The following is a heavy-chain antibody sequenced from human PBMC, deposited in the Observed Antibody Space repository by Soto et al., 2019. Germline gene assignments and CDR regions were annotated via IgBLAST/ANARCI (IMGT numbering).Heavy chain of an antibody. CDR3: ARPRFSSSWYRMDV. V-gene: IGHV5-51*01. J-gene: IGHJ6*02. Sequence: GESLKICCKGSGYKFASYWIGWVRQMPGKGLEWMGIIYPDDSDTTYSPSFQGQVTISADKSVNTAYLQGNNLRASDTAMYYCARPRFSSSWYRMDVWGQGTTVTVSS. CDR2: IYPDDSDT. CDR1: GYKFASYW. D-gene: IGHD6-13*01.